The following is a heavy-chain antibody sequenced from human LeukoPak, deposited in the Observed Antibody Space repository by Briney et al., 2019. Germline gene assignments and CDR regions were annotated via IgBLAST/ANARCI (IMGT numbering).Heavy chain of an antibody. CDR3: ARDFYYGSGSSYSNWFDP. D-gene: IGHD3-10*01. CDR1: GGSVSSDSYY. J-gene: IGHJ5*02. V-gene: IGHV4-61*01. Sequence: PSXTLSLTCTVSGGSVSSDSYYWSWIRQPPGKGLEWIGYIYYTGSTNCNPSLKSRVTISVDTSKNQFSLKLSSVTAADTAVYYCARDFYYGSGSSYSNWFDPWGQGTLVTVSS. CDR2: IYYTGST.